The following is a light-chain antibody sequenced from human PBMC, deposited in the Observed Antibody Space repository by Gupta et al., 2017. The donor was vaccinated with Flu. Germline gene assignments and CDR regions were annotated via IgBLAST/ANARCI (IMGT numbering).Light chain of an antibody. Sequence: QPVLTQPPSVSGAPGRRATISCSGVSSNIGSNYVHWYQQLPGTAPNLLIYSNSRRPSGVPDRFSGSKSGTSASLAISGLRSEDEADYYCAAWDDSLSGLYVFGSGTKVTVL. CDR3: AAWDDSLSGLYV. CDR1: SSNIGSNY. CDR2: SNS. V-gene: IGLV1-47*01. J-gene: IGLJ1*01.